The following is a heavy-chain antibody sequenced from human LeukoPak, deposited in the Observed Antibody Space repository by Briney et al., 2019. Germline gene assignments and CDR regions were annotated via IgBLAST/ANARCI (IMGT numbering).Heavy chain of an antibody. CDR2: ISSSGSTI. CDR3: ARRGYSGYALGYYYMDV. D-gene: IGHD5-12*01. J-gene: IGHJ6*03. V-gene: IGHV3-11*04. CDR1: GFTFSDYY. Sequence: GGSLRLSCAASGFTFSDYYMSWIRQAPGKGLEWVSYISSSGSTIYYADSVKGRFTISRDNAKHSLYLQMTTVRGEDTAVYYCARRGYSGYALGYYYMDVWGKGTTVTVSS.